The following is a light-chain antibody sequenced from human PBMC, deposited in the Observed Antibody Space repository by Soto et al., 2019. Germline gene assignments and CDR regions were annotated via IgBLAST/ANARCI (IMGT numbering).Light chain of an antibody. CDR3: HQSSSSPT. CDR1: QGVNTKY. CDR2: ATS. V-gene: IGKV3-20*01. Sequence: SVLTQSPDTLSLSPGETATLSCRASQGVNTKYLAWYQQQSGQTPRLLIYATSTRAAGIPDRFSGSASGKHFTLTVSGLEPEYFAMYYCHQSSSSPTFGQGTKVEVK. J-gene: IGKJ1*01.